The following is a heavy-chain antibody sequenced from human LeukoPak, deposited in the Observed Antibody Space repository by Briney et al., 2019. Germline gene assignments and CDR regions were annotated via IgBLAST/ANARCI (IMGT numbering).Heavy chain of an antibody. CDR1: GGSIKDYY. J-gene: IGHJ4*02. CDR3: ARESTDYVRGNFSDY. Sequence: SETLSLTCTVSGGSIKDYYWSWIRQAPGKGLEWIAYINDNGHSGYNPSLESRVTISVDTSKNHFSLRLRSVIAADTAVYYCARESTDYVRGNFSDYWGQGILVTVSS. CDR2: INDNGHS. V-gene: IGHV4-59*12. D-gene: IGHD3-16*01.